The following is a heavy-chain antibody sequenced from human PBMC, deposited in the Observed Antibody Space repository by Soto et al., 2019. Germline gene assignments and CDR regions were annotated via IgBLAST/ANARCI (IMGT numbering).Heavy chain of an antibody. CDR1: GFTFSSYV. CDR2: ISYDGSNK. D-gene: IGHD2-2*01. J-gene: IGHJ6*02. Sequence: GGSLRLSCAASGFTFSSYVMHWVRQAPGKGLEWVAVISYDGSNKYYADSVKGRFTISRDNSKHTLFLQMNSLRPEDTAVYYCAKDLEGYCSSTSCYTYFGLDVWGQGTTVTVSS. V-gene: IGHV3-30*18. CDR3: AKDLEGYCSSTSCYTYFGLDV.